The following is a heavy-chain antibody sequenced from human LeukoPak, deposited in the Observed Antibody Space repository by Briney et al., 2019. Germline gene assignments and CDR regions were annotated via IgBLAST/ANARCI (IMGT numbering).Heavy chain of an antibody. CDR2: IIPIFGTA. V-gene: IGHV1-69*13. J-gene: IGHJ5*02. Sequence: SVKVSCKASGSPFSSYAISWVQQAPGQGLEWMGGIIPIFGTANYAQKFQGRVTITADESTSTAYMELSSLRSEDTAVYYCARDASVSSSWNWFDPWGQGTLVTVSS. D-gene: IGHD6-13*01. CDR3: ARDASVSSSWNWFDP. CDR1: GSPFSSYA.